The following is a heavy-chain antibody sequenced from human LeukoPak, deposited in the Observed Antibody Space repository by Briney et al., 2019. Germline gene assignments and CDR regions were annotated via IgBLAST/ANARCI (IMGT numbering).Heavy chain of an antibody. V-gene: IGHV3-30*18. CDR1: GFTFSNYY. CDR2: ISDDGNRK. Sequence: GGSLRLSCAASGFTFSNYYMHWGRQAPGKGLEWVAVISDDGNRKYYADSVQGRFTNSRDNSKNTLYLQMNSLRAEDTAVYFCVKDLSGYWTFDYWGQGTLVTVSS. J-gene: IGHJ4*02. D-gene: IGHD1-1*01. CDR3: VKDLSGYWTFDY.